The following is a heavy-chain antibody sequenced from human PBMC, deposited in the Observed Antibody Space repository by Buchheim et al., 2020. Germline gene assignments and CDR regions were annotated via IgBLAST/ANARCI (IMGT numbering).Heavy chain of an antibody. D-gene: IGHD4-17*01. CDR2: ISYDGSNK. CDR3: AKDGFDYGDYAYFDY. J-gene: IGHJ4*02. CDR1: GFTFSNYG. V-gene: IGHV3-30*18. Sequence: QVQLVESGGGVVQPGRSLRLSCAASGFTFSNYGMHWVRQAPGKGLEWVAVISYDGSNKYSGDSVKGRFTISRDNSKNTLFLQMNSLRTEDTAVYYCAKDGFDYGDYAYFDYWGQGTL.